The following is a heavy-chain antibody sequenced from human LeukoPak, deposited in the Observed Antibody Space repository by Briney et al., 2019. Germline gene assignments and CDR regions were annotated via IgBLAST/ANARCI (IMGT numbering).Heavy chain of an antibody. J-gene: IGHJ5*02. V-gene: IGHV1-46*01. CDR3: ATGATLTTPFGP. CDR1: GYTFTSYY. CDR2: INPSGGST. Sequence: ASVKVSCKASGYTFTSYYMHWVRQAPGQGLEWMGIINPSGGSTSYAQKFQGRVTMTRDMSTSTVYMELSSLRSEDTAVYYCATGATLTTPFGPWGQGTLVTVSS. D-gene: IGHD5-12*01.